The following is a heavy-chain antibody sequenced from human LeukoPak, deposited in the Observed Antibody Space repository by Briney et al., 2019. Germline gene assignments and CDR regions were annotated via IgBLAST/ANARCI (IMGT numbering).Heavy chain of an antibody. V-gene: IGHV3-48*02. J-gene: IGHJ4*02. D-gene: IGHD1-26*01. Sequence: GGSLRPSCAASGFTFSSYSMNWVRQAPGKGLEWVSYISSSSSTIYYADSVKGRFTISRDNAKNSLSLQMNSLRDEDTAVYYCARARGSYLDSWGQGTLVTVSS. CDR1: GFTFSSYS. CDR3: ARARGSYLDS. CDR2: ISSSSSTI.